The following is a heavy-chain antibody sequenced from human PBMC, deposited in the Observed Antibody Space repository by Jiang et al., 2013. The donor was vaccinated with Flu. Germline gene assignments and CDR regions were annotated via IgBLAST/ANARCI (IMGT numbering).Heavy chain of an antibody. CDR1: GFSLSTTGVG. Sequence: KPTQTLTLTCTFSGFSLSTTGVGVGWIRQPPGKALEWLSLIYWDDDIRYSTSLRTRLTISQDTSKNQVVLTMTNMDPVDTATYYCARGLYDFWSGYYDAFDIWGQGTMVIVSS. CDR3: ARGLYDFWSGYYDAFDI. D-gene: IGHD3-3*01. V-gene: IGHV2-5*02. CDR2: IYWDDDI. J-gene: IGHJ3*02.